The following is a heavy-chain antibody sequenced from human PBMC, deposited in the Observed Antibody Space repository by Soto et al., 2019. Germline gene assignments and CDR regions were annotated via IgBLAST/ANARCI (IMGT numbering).Heavy chain of an antibody. CDR3: AREKMRYYYDSSGYSGYSEY. CDR1: GGTFSSYA. CDR2: IIPIFGTA. V-gene: IGHV1-69*13. D-gene: IGHD3-22*01. Sequence: SVNVSCKASGGTFSSYAISWVRQAPGQGLEWMGGIIPIFGTANYAQKFQGRVTITADESTSTAYMELSSLRSEDTAVYYCAREKMRYYYDSSGYSGYSEYWGNGNMVIVSP. J-gene: IGHJ4*01.